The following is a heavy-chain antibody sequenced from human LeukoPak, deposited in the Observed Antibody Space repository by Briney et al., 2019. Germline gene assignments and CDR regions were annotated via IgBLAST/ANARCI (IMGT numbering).Heavy chain of an antibody. J-gene: IGHJ4*02. CDR1: GFTFSSYW. Sequence: GGSLRLSCAASGFTFSSYWMSWVRQAPGKGLEGVANIKQDGSEKYYVDSVKGRFTISRDNAKNSLYLQMNSLRAEDTAVYYCARDLIHSGSSALDYWGQGTLVTVSS. D-gene: IGHD1-26*01. V-gene: IGHV3-7*01. CDR2: IKQDGSEK. CDR3: ARDLIHSGSSALDY.